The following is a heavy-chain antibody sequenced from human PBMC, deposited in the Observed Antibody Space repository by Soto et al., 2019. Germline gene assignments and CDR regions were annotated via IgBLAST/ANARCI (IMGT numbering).Heavy chain of an antibody. CDR2: ISAYNGNT. D-gene: IGHD3-10*01. CDR1: GYTFTSYG. V-gene: IGHV1-18*01. CDR3: ARDKLHGGSGY. J-gene: IGHJ4*02. Sequence: QVQLVQSGAEVTKPGASVKVSCKASGYTFTSYGISWVRQAPGQGLEWMGWISAYNGNTNYAQKLQGRVTMTTDTSPITAYMELRSLRSDDTAVYSCARDKLHGGSGYWGQATLVTVSS.